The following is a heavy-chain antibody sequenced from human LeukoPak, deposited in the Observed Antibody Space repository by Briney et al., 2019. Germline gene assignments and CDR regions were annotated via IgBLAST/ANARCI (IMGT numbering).Heavy chain of an antibody. V-gene: IGHV3-21*01. CDR1: GFTVSSNS. J-gene: IGHJ4*02. CDR3: ARELAVAGLFDY. Sequence: GGSLRLSCTVSGFTVSSNSMSWVRQAPGKGLEWVSSISSSSSYIYYADSVKGRFTISRDNAKNSLYLQMNSLRAEDTAVYYCARELAVAGLFDYWGQGTLVTVSS. D-gene: IGHD6-19*01. CDR2: ISSSSSYI.